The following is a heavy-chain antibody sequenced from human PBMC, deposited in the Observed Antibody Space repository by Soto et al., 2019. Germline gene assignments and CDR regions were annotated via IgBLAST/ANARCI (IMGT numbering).Heavy chain of an antibody. J-gene: IGHJ4*02. D-gene: IGHD2-2*01. Sequence: GGSLRLSCTVSGFSFNNYGINWVRQAPGKGLEWVSSISKSDYTYYSDSVKGRFAISRDNAKSSVSLQMNTLRVEDTAVYYCAREDSIIIPAVSDFWGQGTLVTVSS. CDR1: GFSFNNYG. CDR3: AREDSIIIPAVSDF. V-gene: IGHV3-21*01. CDR2: ISKSDYT.